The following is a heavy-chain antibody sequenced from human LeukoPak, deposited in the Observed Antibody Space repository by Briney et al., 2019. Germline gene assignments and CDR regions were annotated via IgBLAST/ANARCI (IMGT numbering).Heavy chain of an antibody. Sequence: ASVKVSCKASGYTFTSYYMHWVRQAPGQGLEWMGIINPSGGSTSYAQKFQGRVTMTRDTSTSTVYMELSSLRSEDTAVYYCARDQTKGGRGLTFVYWGQGTLVTVSS. CDR3: ARDQTKGGRGLTFVY. D-gene: IGHD1-26*01. J-gene: IGHJ4*02. CDR1: GYTFTSYY. CDR2: INPSGGST. V-gene: IGHV1-46*01.